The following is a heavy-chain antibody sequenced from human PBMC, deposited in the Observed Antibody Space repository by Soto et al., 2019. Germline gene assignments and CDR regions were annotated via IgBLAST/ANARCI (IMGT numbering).Heavy chain of an antibody. CDR2: ISWHSVTI. Sequence: VQLVESGGGLAQPGWSRRLSCAASGFNFDDHAMHWVRQTPGKGLEWVSGISWHSVTINYADSIKGRFTISRDNAKRTLYLQMNNLRPAETAMYFCVRSSGSQPRAGWFDPWGQGTLVTVS. V-gene: IGHV3-9*01. CDR1: GFNFDDHA. CDR3: VRSSGSQPRAGWFDP. D-gene: IGHD1-26*01. J-gene: IGHJ5*02.